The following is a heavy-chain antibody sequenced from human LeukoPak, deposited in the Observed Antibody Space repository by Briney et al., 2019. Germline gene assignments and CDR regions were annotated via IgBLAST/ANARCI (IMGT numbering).Heavy chain of an antibody. CDR3: AREIARYFDY. J-gene: IGHJ4*02. CDR2: IYYSGST. Sequence: SETLSLTCTVSGGSISSYYWSWIRQPPGKGLEWIGYIYYSGSTNYNPSLKSRVTISVDTSKNQFSLKLSSVTAADTAVYYCAREIARYFDYWGQGTLVTVSS. D-gene: IGHD2-21*01. V-gene: IGHV4-59*01. CDR1: GGSISSYY.